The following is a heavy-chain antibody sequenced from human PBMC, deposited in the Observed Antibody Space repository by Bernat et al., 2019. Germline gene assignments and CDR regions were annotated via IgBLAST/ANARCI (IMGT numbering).Heavy chain of an antibody. D-gene: IGHD4-17*01. CDR2: INHSGST. J-gene: IGHJ4*02. V-gene: IGHV4-34*01. CDR3: ASGGYGDDPLNY. Sequence: QVQLQQWGAGLLKPSETLSLTCAVYGGSFSGYYWSWIRQPPGKGLEWIGEINHSGSTNYNPSLKSRVTISVDTSKNQFSLKLSSVTAADTAVYYCASGGYGDDPLNYWCQGTLVTVSS. CDR1: GGSFSGYY.